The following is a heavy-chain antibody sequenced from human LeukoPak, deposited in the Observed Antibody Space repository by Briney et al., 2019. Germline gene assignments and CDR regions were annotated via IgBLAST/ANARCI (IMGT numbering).Heavy chain of an antibody. D-gene: IGHD3-9*01. V-gene: IGHV1-24*01. CDR3: ARDRGVLRYFDWLFEFDY. Sequence: GASVKVSCKVSGYTLTELSMHWVRQAPGKGLEWMGGFDPEDGETIYAQKFQGRVTMTEDTSTDTAYMELSSLRSEDTAVYYCARDRGVLRYFDWLFEFDYWGQGTLVTVSS. J-gene: IGHJ4*02. CDR2: FDPEDGET. CDR1: GYTLTELS.